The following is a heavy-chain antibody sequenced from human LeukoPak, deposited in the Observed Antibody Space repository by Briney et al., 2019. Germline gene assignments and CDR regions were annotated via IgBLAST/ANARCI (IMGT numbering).Heavy chain of an antibody. J-gene: IGHJ4*02. D-gene: IGHD1-26*01. V-gene: IGHV1-46*01. CDR1: GYTFTSYY. CDR2: INPSEADT. CDR3: SLGATDY. Sequence: ASVKISCKAPGYTFTSYYMHWVRQAPGQGLEWIGIINPSEADTAYAQKFQGRVTVTMDTSTSTVYMELSALTSEDTALYFCSLGATDYWGQGTLVTVSS.